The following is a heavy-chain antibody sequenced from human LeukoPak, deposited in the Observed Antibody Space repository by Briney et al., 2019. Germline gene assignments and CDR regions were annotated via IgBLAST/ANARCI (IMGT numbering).Heavy chain of an antibody. V-gene: IGHV3-7*03. CDR2: INKDGSVN. D-gene: IGHD3-10*01. CDR1: GFTFSSYG. CDR3: ARLHLGDPHDSGSPNWFDP. Sequence: GRSLRLSCAASGFTFSSYGMHWVRQAPGKGLEWVANINKDGSVNYHADFTKGRFIFSRDNAKNSLYVQMNSLRAEDTAVYYCARLHLGDPHDSGSPNWFDPWGQGTLVTV. J-gene: IGHJ5*02.